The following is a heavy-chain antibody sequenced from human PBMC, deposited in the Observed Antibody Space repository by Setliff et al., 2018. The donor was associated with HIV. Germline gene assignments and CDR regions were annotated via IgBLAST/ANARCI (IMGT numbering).Heavy chain of an antibody. V-gene: IGHV5-51*01. Sequence: PGESLKISCEGSGYSFSRYWIGWVRQMPGKGLEWMGVIYPGDSSSKYSPSFQGQVTISVDTSISTAYLQWNSLKASDTAIYYCARHPIHTYGYGAFDFWGRGTLVTAPQ. CDR1: GYSFSRYW. D-gene: IGHD5-18*01. CDR3: ARHPIHTYGYGAFDF. CDR2: IYPGDSSS. J-gene: IGHJ4*02.